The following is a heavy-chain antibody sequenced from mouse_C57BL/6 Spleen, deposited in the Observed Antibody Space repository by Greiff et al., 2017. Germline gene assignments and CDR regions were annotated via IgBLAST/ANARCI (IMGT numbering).Heavy chain of an antibody. V-gene: IGHV5-17*01. CDR1: GFTFSDYG. J-gene: IGHJ3*01. Sequence: EVHLVESGGGLVKPGGSLKLSCAASGFTFSDYGMHWVRQAPEKGLEWVAYISSGSSTIYYADTVKGRFTISRDYAKNTLFLQMTSRRSEDTAMYYCARPKIDPAWFAYWGQGTLVTVSA. CDR3: ARPKIDPAWFAY. CDR2: ISSGSSTI.